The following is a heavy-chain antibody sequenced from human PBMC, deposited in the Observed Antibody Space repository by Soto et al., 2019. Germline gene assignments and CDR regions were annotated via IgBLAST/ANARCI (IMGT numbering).Heavy chain of an antibody. Sequence: SETLSLTCTVSGGSISSYYWSWIRQPPGKGLEWIGYIYYSGSTNYNPSLKSRVTISVDTSKKQFSLKLSSVTAAVTAVYYCGRGNSGWSPYRSRLFHFYYMDVWGKGTTVTVSS. CDR1: GGSISSYY. CDR2: IYYSGST. J-gene: IGHJ6*03. V-gene: IGHV4-59*12. CDR3: GRGNSGWSPYRSRLFHFYYMDV. D-gene: IGHD6-19*01.